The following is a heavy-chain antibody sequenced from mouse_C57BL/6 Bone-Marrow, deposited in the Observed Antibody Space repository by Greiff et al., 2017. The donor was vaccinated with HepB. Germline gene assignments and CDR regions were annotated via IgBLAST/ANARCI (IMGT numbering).Heavy chain of an antibody. J-gene: IGHJ3*01. CDR2: IYPRSGNT. CDR3: ACFGSYSWFAY. CDR1: GYTFTSYG. D-gene: IGHD6-5*01. V-gene: IGHV1-81*01. Sequence: QVQLKESGAELARPGASVKLSCKASGYTFTSYGISWVKQRTGQGLEWIGEIYPRSGNTYYNEKFKGKATLTADTSSSTAYMQLRSLTSDDSAVYVCACFGSYSWFAYWGQGTLVTVSA.